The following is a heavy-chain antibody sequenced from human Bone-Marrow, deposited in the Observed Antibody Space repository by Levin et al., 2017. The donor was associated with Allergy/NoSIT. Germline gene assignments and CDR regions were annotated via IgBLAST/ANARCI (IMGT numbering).Heavy chain of an antibody. J-gene: IGHJ5*02. D-gene: IGHD3-10*01. Sequence: ASVKVSCKASGGTFSSYAISWVRQAPGQGLEWMGGIIPIFGTANYAQKFQGRVTITADKSTSTAYMELSSLRSEDTAVYYCARSKTYYYGSGSYGAPTPLAWNWFDPWGQGTLVTVSS. CDR1: GGTFSSYA. CDR2: IIPIFGTA. CDR3: ARSKTYYYGSGSYGAPTPLAWNWFDP. V-gene: IGHV1-69*06.